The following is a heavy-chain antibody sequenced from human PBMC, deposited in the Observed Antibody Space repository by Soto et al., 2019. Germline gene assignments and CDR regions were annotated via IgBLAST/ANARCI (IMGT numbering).Heavy chain of an antibody. V-gene: IGHV3-21*01. D-gene: IGHD1-26*01. CDR3: AIDHPSARYFPVAY. CDR2: ISSSSSYI. J-gene: IGHJ4*02. CDR1: GFTFSSYS. Sequence: GGSLRLSCAASGFTFSSYSMNWVRQAPGKGLEWVSSISSSSSYIYYADSVKGRFTISRDNAKNSLYLQMNSLRAEDTAVYYCAIDHPSARYFPVAYSGQVTLVTVSS.